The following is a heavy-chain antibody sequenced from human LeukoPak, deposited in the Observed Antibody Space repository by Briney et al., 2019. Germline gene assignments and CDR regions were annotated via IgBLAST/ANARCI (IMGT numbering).Heavy chain of an antibody. CDR3: AKRGVNYDSSGNDC. D-gene: IGHD3-22*01. Sequence: GGSLRLSCAASGFTFSAYAMSWVRKAPGKGLEWVSSITGSGGRSYYADSVKGRFTISRDNSKSTLYLQMSDLRAEDTALYYCAKRGVNYDSSGNDCWGQGTLVTVSS. CDR2: ITGSGGRS. V-gene: IGHV3-23*01. J-gene: IGHJ4*02. CDR1: GFTFSAYA.